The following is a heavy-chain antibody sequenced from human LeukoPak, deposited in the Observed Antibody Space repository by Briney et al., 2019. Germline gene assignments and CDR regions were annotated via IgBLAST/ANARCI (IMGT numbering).Heavy chain of an antibody. CDR1: GGSISSYY. CDR2: IYYSGST. J-gene: IGHJ6*03. CDR3: ARVPRSYYYYYYMDV. V-gene: IGHV4-59*01. Sequence: SETLSLTCTVSGGSISSYYWSWIRQPPGKGLEWIGYIYYSGSTNCNPSLKSRVTISVDTSKNQFSLKLSSVTAADTAVYYCARVPRSYYYYYYMDVWGKGTTVTVSS.